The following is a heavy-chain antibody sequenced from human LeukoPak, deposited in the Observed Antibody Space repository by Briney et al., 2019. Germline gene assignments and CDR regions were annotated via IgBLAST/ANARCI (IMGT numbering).Heavy chain of an antibody. J-gene: IGHJ4*02. V-gene: IGHV3-21*01. CDR1: GFTFSNYS. D-gene: IGHD5-12*01. CDR3: ARVFLTYSGYDLNFFDS. CDR2: ISSLGSYT. Sequence: GGSLRHSCAASGFTFSNYSMTWVRQAPGKGLEWVSSISSLGSYTYYADSVKGRFTISRDNADNSLCLQMNSLRGEDTAVYYCARVFLTYSGYDLNFFDSWGQGALVTVSP.